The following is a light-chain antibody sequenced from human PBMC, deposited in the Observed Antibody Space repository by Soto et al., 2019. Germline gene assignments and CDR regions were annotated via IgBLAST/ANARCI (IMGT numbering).Light chain of an antibody. Sequence: EIVLTQSPGTLSLSPGERATLSCRASQSVSSSYLAWYQQKPGQAPRLLIYGASSRATGIPDRFSGSGSGTDFTLTISRLEPEDFAVYYCQQYNNWPPTFDQGTRLEIK. CDR2: GAS. CDR1: QSVSSSY. CDR3: QQYNNWPPT. J-gene: IGKJ5*01. V-gene: IGKV3-20*01.